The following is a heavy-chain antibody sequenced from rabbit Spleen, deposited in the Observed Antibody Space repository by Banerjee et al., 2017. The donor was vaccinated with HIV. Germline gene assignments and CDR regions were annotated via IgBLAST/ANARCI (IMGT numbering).Heavy chain of an antibody. V-gene: IGHV1S40*01. CDR2: IAAGSGVTT. CDR3: ARFYAGYGDFGYAAM. Sequence: LVEYGGDLVQPGASLTLTCTASGFDFSNYNFMCWVRQAPGKGLEWIACIAAGSGVTTYYANWAKGRFTISKTSSTTVTLQMTSLTVADTATYFCARFYAGYGDFGYAAMWGPGTLVTVS. CDR1: GFDFSNYNF. J-gene: IGHJ4*01. D-gene: IGHD7-1*01.